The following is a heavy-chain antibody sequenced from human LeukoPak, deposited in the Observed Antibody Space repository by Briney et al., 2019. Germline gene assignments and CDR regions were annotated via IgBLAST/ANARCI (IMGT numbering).Heavy chain of an antibody. J-gene: IGHJ4*02. CDR3: AKVLVSGYYYDY. D-gene: IGHD3-22*01. V-gene: IGHV3-30*18. Sequence: GGSLRLSCAASGFTFSSYGMHWVRQAPGKGLEWVAVISYDGSDKYYADSVKGRFTISRDHPKNTLYLQMNSLRAEDTAVYYCAKVLVSGYYYDYWGQGTLVTVSS. CDR2: ISYDGSDK. CDR1: GFTFSSYG.